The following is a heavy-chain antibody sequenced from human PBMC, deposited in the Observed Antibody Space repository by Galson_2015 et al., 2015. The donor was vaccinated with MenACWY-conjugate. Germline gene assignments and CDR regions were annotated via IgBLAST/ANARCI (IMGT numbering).Heavy chain of an antibody. CDR2: INTNTGHP. Sequence: SVKVSCKASGYTFTKNTMNWVRQAPGRGIEWLGWINTNTGHPTYTRGFTGRLVLSLDTSLSTAYLQINGLKAEDSAIYFCARGRAVYYYDSTGPYDFWGQGTQVTVSS. J-gene: IGHJ4*02. CDR3: ARGRAVYYYDSTGPYDF. V-gene: IGHV7-4-1*02. D-gene: IGHD3-22*01. CDR1: GYTFTKNT.